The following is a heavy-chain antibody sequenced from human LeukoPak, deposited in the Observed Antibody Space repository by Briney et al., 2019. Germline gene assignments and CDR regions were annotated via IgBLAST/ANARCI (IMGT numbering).Heavy chain of an antibody. Sequence: SETLSLTCTVSGGSISSSSYYWGWIRQPPGKGLEWIGYIYHSGSTYYNPSLKSRVTISVDRSKNQFSLKLSSVTAADTAVYYCARGYYGSGSYYLDYWGQGTLVTVSS. CDR3: ARGYYGSGSYYLDY. D-gene: IGHD3-10*01. V-gene: IGHV4-39*07. J-gene: IGHJ4*02. CDR1: GGSISSSSYY. CDR2: IYHSGST.